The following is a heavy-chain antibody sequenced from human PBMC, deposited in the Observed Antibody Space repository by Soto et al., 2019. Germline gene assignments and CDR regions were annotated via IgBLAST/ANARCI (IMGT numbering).Heavy chain of an antibody. Sequence: EVQLLESGGGLVQPGGSLRLSCAASGFTFSTYAMSWVRQAPGKGLEWVSAISGSGVSTYYADSVKGRFTISRDNSKNTPYLQMNSPRAEDTAVYYCAKPSMGSSSSEFDPWGQGTLVTVSS. CDR1: GFTFSTYA. CDR3: AKPSMGSSSSEFDP. J-gene: IGHJ5*02. CDR2: ISGSGVST. V-gene: IGHV3-23*01. D-gene: IGHD6-6*01.